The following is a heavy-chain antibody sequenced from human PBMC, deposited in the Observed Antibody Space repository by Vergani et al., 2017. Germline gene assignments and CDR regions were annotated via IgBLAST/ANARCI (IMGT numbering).Heavy chain of an antibody. CDR2: IIPILGIA. Sequence: QVQLVQSGAEVKKPGSSVKVSCKASGGTFSSYTISWVRQAPGQGLEWMGRIIPILGIANYAQKFQGRVTITADKSASTAYMELSSLRSEETAVYYCARRSPEGYGPYYYYYGMDVWGQGTTVTVSS. CDR3: ARRSPEGYGPYYYYYGMDV. J-gene: IGHJ6*02. CDR1: GGTFSSYT. D-gene: IGHD5-18*01. V-gene: IGHV1-69*02.